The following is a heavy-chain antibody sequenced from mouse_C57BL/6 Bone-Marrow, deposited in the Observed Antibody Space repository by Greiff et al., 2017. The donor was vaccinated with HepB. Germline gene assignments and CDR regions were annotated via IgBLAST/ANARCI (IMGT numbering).Heavy chain of an antibody. CDR3: ARRYYDYDGGYYFDY. CDR1: GYSITSDY. V-gene: IGHV3-8*01. CDR2: ISYSGST. Sequence: EVKLMESGPGLAKPSQTLSLTCSVTGYSITSDYWNWIRKFPGKKLEYMGYISYSGSTYYNPSLKSRISITRDTSKNQYYLQLNSVTTEDTATYYCARRYYDYDGGYYFDYWGQGTTLTVSS. D-gene: IGHD2-4*01. J-gene: IGHJ2*01.